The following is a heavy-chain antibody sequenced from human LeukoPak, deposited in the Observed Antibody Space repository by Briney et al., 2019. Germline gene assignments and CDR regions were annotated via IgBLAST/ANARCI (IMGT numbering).Heavy chain of an antibody. CDR3: ARVRTTVGLSFDY. CDR1: GGSISSGDYY. J-gene: IGHJ4*02. Sequence: SETLSLTCTVSGGSISSGDYYWSWIRQPPGKGLEWIGYIYYSGSTYYNPSLKSRLTISVDTSKDQFSLKLNSVTAADTAVYYCARVRTTVGLSFDYWGQGTLVTVSS. V-gene: IGHV4-30-4*08. D-gene: IGHD4-23*01. CDR2: IYYSGST.